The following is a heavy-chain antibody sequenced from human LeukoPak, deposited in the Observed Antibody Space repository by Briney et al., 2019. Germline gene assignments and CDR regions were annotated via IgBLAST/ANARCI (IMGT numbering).Heavy chain of an antibody. J-gene: IGHJ4*02. V-gene: IGHV1-69*05. CDR2: IIPIFGTA. CDR1: GGTFSSYA. CDR3: ARPLRGYSYGHNDY. Sequence: VASVKVSCKASGGTFSSYAISWVRQAPGQGLEWMGRIIPIFGTANYAQKFQGRVTITTDESTSTAYTDLSSLRSEDTAAYYCARPLRGYSYGHNDYWGQGTLVTVSS. D-gene: IGHD5-18*01.